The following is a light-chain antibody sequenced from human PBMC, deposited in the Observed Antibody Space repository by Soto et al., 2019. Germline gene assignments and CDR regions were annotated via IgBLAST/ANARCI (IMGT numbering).Light chain of an antibody. CDR3: AAWDDSLGGVV. Sequence: QSVLTQPPSASGTPGQRVTISCSGSSSNIGSGYVYWYQQLPGTAPKVLIYRSNQRPSGVPDRISSSRSGTSASLAISGLRSDDEAEYYCAAWDDSLGGVVFGGGTKLTVL. V-gene: IGLV1-47*01. CDR2: RSN. CDR1: SSNIGSGY. J-gene: IGLJ2*01.